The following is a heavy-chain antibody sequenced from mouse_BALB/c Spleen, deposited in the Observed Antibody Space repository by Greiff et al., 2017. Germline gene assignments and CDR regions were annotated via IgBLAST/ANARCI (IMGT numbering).Heavy chain of an antibody. CDR1: GFTFSSFG. D-gene: IGHD1-1*02. J-gene: IGHJ2*01. Sequence: EVKLVESGGGLVQPGGSRKLSCAASGFTFSSFGMHWVRQAPEKGLEWVAYISSGSSTIYYADTVKGRFTISRDNAKNTLYLQMSSLKSEDTAMYYCARQWSLYYFDYWGQGTTLTVSS. CDR2: ISSGSSTI. V-gene: IGHV5-17*03. CDR3: ARQWSLYYFDY.